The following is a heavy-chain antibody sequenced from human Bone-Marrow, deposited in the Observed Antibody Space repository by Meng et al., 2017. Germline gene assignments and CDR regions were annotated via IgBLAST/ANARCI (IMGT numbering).Heavy chain of an antibody. CDR3: ARGYDSSGYYYDAYYFDY. J-gene: IGHJ4*02. V-gene: IGHV1-69*06. D-gene: IGHD3-22*01. Sequence: SVNVSCKSSGGTFNSYSITWVRQAPGQGLEWMGGIIPIFGTTNYAQKFQGRVTITADKSTSTAYMELSSLRSEDTAVFYCARGYDSSGYYYDAYYFDYWGQGTLVTVSS. CDR1: GGTFNSYS. CDR2: IIPIFGTT.